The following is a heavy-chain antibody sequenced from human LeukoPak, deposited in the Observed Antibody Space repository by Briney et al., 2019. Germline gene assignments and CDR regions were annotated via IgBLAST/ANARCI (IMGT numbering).Heavy chain of an antibody. D-gene: IGHD3-22*01. Sequence: PGGSLRLSCAASGFTFSSYAMHWVRQAPGKGLEWVAVISYDGSDKYYADSVKGRFSISRDNSKNTLYLQMDSPGAEDTAVYYCARGDGRFTYYSSGYKYAFEMWGQGTMVTVSS. CDR1: GFTFSSYA. J-gene: IGHJ3*02. CDR2: ISYDGSDK. V-gene: IGHV3-30-3*01. CDR3: ARGDGRFTYYSSGYKYAFEM.